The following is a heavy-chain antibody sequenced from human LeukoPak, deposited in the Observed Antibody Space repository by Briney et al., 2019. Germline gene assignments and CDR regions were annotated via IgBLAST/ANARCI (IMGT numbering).Heavy chain of an antibody. D-gene: IGHD6-19*01. V-gene: IGHV4-4*07. CDR2: IYTSGST. Sequence: SETLSLTCTVSGGSISSYYWSWIRQPAGKGLEWIGRIYTSGSTNYNPSLKSRVTMSVDTSKNQFSLKLSSVTAADTAVYYCAREAGQWLVFEYYFDYWGQGTLVTVSS. J-gene: IGHJ4*02. CDR3: AREAGQWLVFEYYFDY. CDR1: GGSISSYY.